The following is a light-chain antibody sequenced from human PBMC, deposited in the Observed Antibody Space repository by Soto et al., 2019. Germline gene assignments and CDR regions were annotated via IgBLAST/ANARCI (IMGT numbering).Light chain of an antibody. CDR2: EGS. CDR1: SSDVGSYNL. Sequence: QSALTQPASVSGSPGQSINISCTGTSSDVGSYNLVSWYQQHPGKAPKLMIYEGSKRPSGVSNRFSGSKSGNTASLTISGLQAEDEADYYCCSYAGSSFYVFGTGTKVTVL. J-gene: IGLJ1*01. V-gene: IGLV2-23*01. CDR3: CSYAGSSFYV.